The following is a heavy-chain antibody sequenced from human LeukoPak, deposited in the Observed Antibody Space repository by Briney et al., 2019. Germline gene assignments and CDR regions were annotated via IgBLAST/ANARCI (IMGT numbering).Heavy chain of an antibody. CDR2: MNPNSGNT. V-gene: IGHV1-8*03. CDR3: ARDGYCSSTSCYDFDY. J-gene: IGHJ4*02. D-gene: IGHD2-2*03. CDR1: GYTFTSYD. Sequence: ASVKVSCKASGYTFTSYDINWVRQATGQGLEWMGWMNPNSGNTGYAQKFQGRVTITRNTSISTAYMELSSLRSEDTAVYYCARDGYCSSTSCYDFDYWGQGTLVTVSS.